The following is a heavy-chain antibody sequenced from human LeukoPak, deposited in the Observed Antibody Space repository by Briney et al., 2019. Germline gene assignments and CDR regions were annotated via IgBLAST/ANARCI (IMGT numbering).Heavy chain of an antibody. Sequence: PSETLSLTCTVSGGSISSYYWSWIRQPPGKGLEWIGYIYYSGSTNYNPSLKSRVTISVDTSKNQFSLKLSSVTAADTAVYYCASSTYYDFWSGYLDYYYGMDVWGQGTTVTVSS. D-gene: IGHD3-3*01. J-gene: IGHJ6*02. CDR3: ASSTYYDFWSGYLDYYYGMDV. CDR2: IYYSGST. CDR1: GGSISSYY. V-gene: IGHV4-59*12.